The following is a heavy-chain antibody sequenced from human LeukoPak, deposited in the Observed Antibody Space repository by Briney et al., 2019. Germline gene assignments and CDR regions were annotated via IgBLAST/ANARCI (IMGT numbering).Heavy chain of an antibody. CDR1: GFTVSSNY. CDR2: IYSGGST. CDR3: ARFITIFGVVITNDAFDI. V-gene: IGHV3-66*01. D-gene: IGHD3-3*01. Sequence: PGGSLRLSCAASGFTVSSNYMSWVRQAPGKGLEWVSVIYSGGSTYYADSVKGRFTISRDNSKNTLYLQMNSLRAEDTAVYYCARFITIFGVVITNDAFDIWGQRTMVTVSS. J-gene: IGHJ3*02.